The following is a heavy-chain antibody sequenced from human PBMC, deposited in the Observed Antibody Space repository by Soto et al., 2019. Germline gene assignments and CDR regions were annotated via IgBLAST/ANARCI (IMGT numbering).Heavy chain of an antibody. CDR2: IYYSGST. Sequence: QVQLQESGPGLVKPSQTLSLTCTVSGGSISSGGSYWSRIRQHPGKGLEWIGYIYYSGSTYYNPSLKSRVNTSVDTSTNQFALELSSVTAADTAVYYCAIESGPCGGDCSDYWGQGTLVTVSS. D-gene: IGHD2-21*01. CDR1: GGSISSGGSY. J-gene: IGHJ4*02. CDR3: AIESGPCGGDCSDY. V-gene: IGHV4-31*03.